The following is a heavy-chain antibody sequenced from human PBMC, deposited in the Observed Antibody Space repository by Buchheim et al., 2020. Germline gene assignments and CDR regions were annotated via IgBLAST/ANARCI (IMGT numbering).Heavy chain of an antibody. CDR1: GFTFSTYE. V-gene: IGHV3-48*03. Sequence: EVQLVESGGGLVRPGGSLRLSCAASGFTFSTYEMNWVRQAPGKGLEWVSYFGSSGSTIYYADSVKGRFTISRDNAKNSLYLQMSSLRAEDTAVYYCARAIIAASFDYWGQGTL. CDR3: ARAIIAASFDY. CDR2: FGSSGSTI. D-gene: IGHD6-25*01. J-gene: IGHJ4*02.